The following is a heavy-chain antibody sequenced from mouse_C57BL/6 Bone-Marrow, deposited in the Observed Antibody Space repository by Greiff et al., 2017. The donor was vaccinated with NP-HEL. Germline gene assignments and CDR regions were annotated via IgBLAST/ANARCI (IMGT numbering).Heavy chain of an antibody. CDR1: GYTFPSYG. D-gene: IGHD1-1*01. CDR3: ASNYYGSSSWFAY. J-gene: IGHJ3*01. CDR2: IYPRSGNT. Sequence: VQLQESGAELAKPGASVKLSCKASGYTFPSYGISWVKQRTGQGLEWIGEIYPRSGNTYYNEKFKGKATLTADKSSSTAYMGLRSLTSEDSAVYFCASNYYGSSSWFAYWGQGTLVTVSA. V-gene: IGHV1-81*01.